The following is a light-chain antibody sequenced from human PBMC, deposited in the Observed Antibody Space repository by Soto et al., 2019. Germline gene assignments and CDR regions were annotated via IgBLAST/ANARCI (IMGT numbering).Light chain of an antibody. CDR2: DVT. Sequence: QSALAQPASVSASPGQSVAISCTGTSTDVGGHYYVSWYQHHPGKAPKLIIYDVTDRPSGVSHRFSTSKSGNTASLTISRLQTEDEAYYYCTSYTSTSSYVAFGGGTKVTVL. CDR1: STDVGGHYY. J-gene: IGLJ2*01. CDR3: TSYTSTSSYVA. V-gene: IGLV2-14*01.